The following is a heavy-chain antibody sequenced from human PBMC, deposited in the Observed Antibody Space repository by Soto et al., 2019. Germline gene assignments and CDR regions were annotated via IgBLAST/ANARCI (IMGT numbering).Heavy chain of an antibody. V-gene: IGHV3-74*01. D-gene: IGHD2-2*01. CDR2: INSDGSST. CDR1: GFTFSSYW. CDR3: ARHCTSTSCFAPGAFDI. J-gene: IGHJ3*02. Sequence: GGSLRLSCAASGFTFSSYWMHWVRQAPGKGLVWVSRINSDGSSTSYADSVKGRFTISRDNAKNTLYLQMNSLRAEDTAVYYCARHCTSTSCFAPGAFDILGQGTMVTVSS.